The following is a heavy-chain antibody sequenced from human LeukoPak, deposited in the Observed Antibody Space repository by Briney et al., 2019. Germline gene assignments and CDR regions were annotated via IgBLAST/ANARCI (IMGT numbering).Heavy chain of an antibody. CDR3: SRAGTIPGVKYWFDS. Sequence: PGRSLRLSCRASGFTFGDYAITWVRQAPGEGLEWVGLVRSRPYGGTSEYAASVKARFTISRDDSKGTAYLDMNSLKTEDTAVYYCSRAGTIPGVKYWFDSWGQGTLVTVSS. J-gene: IGHJ5*01. D-gene: IGHD2-2*02. CDR2: VRSRPYGGTS. V-gene: IGHV3-49*04. CDR1: GFTFGDYA.